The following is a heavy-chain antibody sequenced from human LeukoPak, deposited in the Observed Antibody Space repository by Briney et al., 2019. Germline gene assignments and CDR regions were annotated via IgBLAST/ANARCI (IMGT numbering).Heavy chain of an antibody. CDR3: ARVPYLFYYYYYMDV. Sequence: PSETLSLTCAVYGGSFSGYYWSWIRQPPGKGLEWIGEINHSGSTNYNPSLKRRVTISVDTYKNQFSLKLSSVTAADTAVYYCARVPYLFYYYYYMDVWGKGTTVTVSS. J-gene: IGHJ6*03. CDR2: INHSGST. V-gene: IGHV4-34*01. CDR1: GGSFSGYY. D-gene: IGHD2-2*01.